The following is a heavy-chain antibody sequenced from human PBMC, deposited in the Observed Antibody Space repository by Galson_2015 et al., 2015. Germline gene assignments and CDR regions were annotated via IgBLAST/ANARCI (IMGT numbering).Heavy chain of an antibody. Sequence: QSGAEVKKPGESLKISCKGSGYSFTTYWIGWVRQMPGKGLEWMGIIYPATSDTRYSPSFRGQVTISADKSITTAYLQWSSLKASDTAMYYCARHLTLYGDYLDAFDIWGQGTMVTVSS. CDR2: IYPATSDT. D-gene: IGHD4-17*01. V-gene: IGHV5-51*01. J-gene: IGHJ3*02. CDR1: GYSFTTYW. CDR3: ARHLTLYGDYLDAFDI.